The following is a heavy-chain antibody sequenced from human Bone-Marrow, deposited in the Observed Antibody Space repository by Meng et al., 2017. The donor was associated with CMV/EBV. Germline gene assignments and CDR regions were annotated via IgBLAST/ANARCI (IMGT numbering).Heavy chain of an antibody. Sequence: GESLKISCAVSGVTFTSDVINWVRQAPGKGLEWVSGVSGSYGSTYYADSVNGRFTISRDSSKNTLYLQMNSLRADDTAIYYCASAEVSPNPFKPLTPYAPFDSWGQGTLVTVSS. CDR1: GVTFTSDV. D-gene: IGHD3-9*01. CDR2: VSGSYGST. J-gene: IGHJ4*02. V-gene: IGHV3-23*01. CDR3: ASAEVSPNPFKPLTPYAPFDS.